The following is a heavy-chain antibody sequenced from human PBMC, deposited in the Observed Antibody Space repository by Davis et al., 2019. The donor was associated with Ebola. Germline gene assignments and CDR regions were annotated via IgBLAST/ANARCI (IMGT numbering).Heavy chain of an antibody. Sequence: SQTLSLICGVLGGSLNGYSWTWIRQPPGKGLEWIGEITHSGNTDYKPSLKGRVTLSIDTSKNQFSLHLASVTAADTALYYCARATRGSVALDYWGQGSLVTVSS. CDR2: ITHSGNT. CDR3: ARATRGSVALDY. CDR1: GGSLNGYS. V-gene: IGHV4-34*01. J-gene: IGHJ4*03. D-gene: IGHD4-23*01.